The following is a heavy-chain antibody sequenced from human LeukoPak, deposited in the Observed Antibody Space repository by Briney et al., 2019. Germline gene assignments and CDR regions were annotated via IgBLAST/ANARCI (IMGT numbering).Heavy chain of an antibody. V-gene: IGHV4-4*07. Sequence: SETLSLTCTVSGGSISSYYWSWIRQPAGKGLEWIGRIYTSGSTNYNPSLKSRVTMSVDTSKNQFSLKLSSATAADTAVYYCARDRGSNYYYYYYMDVWGKGTTVTVSS. CDR1: GGSISSYY. CDR2: IYTSGST. CDR3: ARDRGSNYYYYYYMDV. D-gene: IGHD4-11*01. J-gene: IGHJ6*03.